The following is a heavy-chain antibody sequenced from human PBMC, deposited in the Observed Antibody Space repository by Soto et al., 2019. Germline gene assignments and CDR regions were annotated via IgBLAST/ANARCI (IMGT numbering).Heavy chain of an antibody. Sequence: SETLSLTCTVSGGSISRNYWSWIRQSPGKGLEWIGHIYYSGSTKYNPSLKSRITINPDTSKNQFSLQLNSVTPEDTAVYYCARVPNPFRPKIGYEDAYDFWGQGTMVTVSS. J-gene: IGHJ3*01. D-gene: IGHD5-12*01. CDR3: ARVPNPFRPKIGYEDAYDF. V-gene: IGHV4-59*12. CDR1: GGSISRNY. CDR2: IYYSGST.